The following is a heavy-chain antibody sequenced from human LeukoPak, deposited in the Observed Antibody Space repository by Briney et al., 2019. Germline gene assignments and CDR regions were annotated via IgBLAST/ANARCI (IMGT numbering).Heavy chain of an antibody. J-gene: IGHJ4*02. CDR2: TKPDGSAE. CDR1: GFSFRNYW. D-gene: IGHD2-15*01. CDR3: ARDGGLHTNFDY. V-gene: IGHV3-7*01. Sequence: GGSLRLSCAASGFSFRNYWMGWVRQAPGKGLEWVANTKPDGSAEYYEDSVRGRFTASRDNANNLLYLQMTRLRAEDTAVYYCARDGGLHTNFDYWGQGTLLTVSS.